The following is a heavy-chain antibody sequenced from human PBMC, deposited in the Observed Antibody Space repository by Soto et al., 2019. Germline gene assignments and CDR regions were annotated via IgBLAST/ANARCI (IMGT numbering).Heavy chain of an antibody. D-gene: IGHD6-13*01. CDR2: IYYSGST. Sequence: KSSETLSLTCTVSGGSVSSGNYYWSWIRQPPGKGLEWIAYIYYSGSTNYNPSLESRVTISVDTSKNQFSLKLSSVTAADTAVYYCARDASATYYYYYGMDVWGQGTTVTSP. V-gene: IGHV4-61*01. CDR3: ARDASATYYYYYGMDV. CDR1: GGSVSSGNYY. J-gene: IGHJ6*02.